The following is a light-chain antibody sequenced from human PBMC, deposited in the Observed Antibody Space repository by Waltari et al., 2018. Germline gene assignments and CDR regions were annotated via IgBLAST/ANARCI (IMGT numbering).Light chain of an antibody. J-gene: IGKJ4*01. V-gene: IGKV3D-15*01. CDR2: GVS. CDR3: QHYTNWPLT. CDR1: QSVRSN. Sequence: EIVMTPSPATLSVSPGERATLSCRASQSVRSNYLAGYQQKPGQAPRLLIYGVSTRATGIPDRFSGSGSGTDFTLTISSLQSEDFAVYYCQHYTNWPLTFGGGTKVEIK.